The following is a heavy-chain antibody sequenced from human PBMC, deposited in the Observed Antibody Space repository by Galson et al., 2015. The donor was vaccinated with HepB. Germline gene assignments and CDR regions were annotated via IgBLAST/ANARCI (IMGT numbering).Heavy chain of an antibody. Sequence: SVKVSCKASGCTFTSYGISWVRQAPRQGLEWMGWISAYNDNTNYAQKLQGRVTMTTDTSTSTAYMELRSLRSDDTAVYYCARVGAGSSGWYPLYYYYYGMDVWGQGTTVTVSS. CDR2: ISAYNDNT. D-gene: IGHD6-19*01. CDR3: ARVGAGSSGWYPLYYYYYGMDV. CDR1: GCTFTSYG. V-gene: IGHV1-18*04. J-gene: IGHJ6*02.